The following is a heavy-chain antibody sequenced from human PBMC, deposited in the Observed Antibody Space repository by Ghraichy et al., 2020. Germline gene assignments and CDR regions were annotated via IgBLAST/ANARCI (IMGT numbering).Heavy chain of an antibody. Sequence: GGSLRLSCAVSGFPFSISWMPWVRQAPGKGLVWVSRINTDGGGTSYADSVKGRFTISSDNAKNTLYLQMTSLSPEDTAVYYCGRGGALDYWGQGTLVTVSS. CDR3: GRGGALDY. CDR2: INTDGGGT. CDR1: GFPFSISW. V-gene: IGHV3-74*01. J-gene: IGHJ4*02. D-gene: IGHD3-16*01.